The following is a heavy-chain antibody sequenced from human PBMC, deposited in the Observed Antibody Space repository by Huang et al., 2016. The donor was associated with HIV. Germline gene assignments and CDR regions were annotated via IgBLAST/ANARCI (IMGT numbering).Heavy chain of an antibody. J-gene: IGHJ6*02. D-gene: IGHD1-7*01. CDR3: ATKTAAMDI. Sequence: VESGGRLVQPGGSLRLSCVGSTFNFGAYWMSWVRQSPGKGLEWVANIKQDESEKYYVESVKGRFNISRDNAKKVLFLEMNNVRVEDTATYYCATKTAAMDIWGQGTTVTVS. CDR1: TFNFGAYW. V-gene: IGHV3-7*01. CDR2: IKQDESEK.